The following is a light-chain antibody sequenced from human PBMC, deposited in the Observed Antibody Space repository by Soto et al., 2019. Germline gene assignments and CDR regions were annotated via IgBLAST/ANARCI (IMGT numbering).Light chain of an antibody. J-gene: IGLJ1*01. Sequence: SYELTQPPSVSVSPGQTASITCSGDKLGDKYACWYQQKPGQSPVLVIYQDSKRPSGIPERFSGSNSGNTATLTISGTQAMDGADYYCQAWDSSTYVFGTGTKRTVL. CDR3: QAWDSSTYV. CDR1: KLGDKY. CDR2: QDS. V-gene: IGLV3-1*01.